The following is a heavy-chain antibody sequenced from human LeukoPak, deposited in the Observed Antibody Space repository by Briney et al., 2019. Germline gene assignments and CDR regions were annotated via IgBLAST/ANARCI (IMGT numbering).Heavy chain of an antibody. CDR2: IYTSGST. CDR3: ARGPYYDILTGYYTHRNWFDP. Sequence: KPSQTLSLTCTVSGGSISSGSYYWSWIRQPAGKGLEWIGRIYTSGSTNYNPSLKSRVTISVDTSKNQFSLKLSSVTAADTAVYYCARGPYYDILTGYYTHRNWFDPWGQGTLVTVSS. V-gene: IGHV4-61*02. J-gene: IGHJ5*02. CDR1: GGSISSGSYY. D-gene: IGHD3-9*01.